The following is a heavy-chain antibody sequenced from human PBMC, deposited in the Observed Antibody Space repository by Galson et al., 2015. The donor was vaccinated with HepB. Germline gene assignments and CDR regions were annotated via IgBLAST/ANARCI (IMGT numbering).Heavy chain of an antibody. Sequence: SLTCTVSGGSISSGGYYWSWIRQHPGKGLEWIGYIYYSGSTYYNPSLKSRVTISVDTSKNQFSLKLSSVTAADTAVYYCARGDSSGYYVDYWGQGTLVTVSS. J-gene: IGHJ4*02. CDR3: ARGDSSGYYVDY. CDR2: IYYSGST. D-gene: IGHD3-22*01. CDR1: GGSISSGGYY. V-gene: IGHV4-31*03.